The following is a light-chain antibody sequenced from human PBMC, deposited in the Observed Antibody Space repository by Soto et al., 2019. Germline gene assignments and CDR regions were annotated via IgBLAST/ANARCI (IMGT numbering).Light chain of an antibody. CDR3: QQYDVLPLA. CDR2: GAS. V-gene: IGKV1-33*01. CDR1: QDIKNC. J-gene: IGKJ3*01. Sequence: DIQMTQSPSSLSASVGDSVTITCQASQDIKNCLNWYQQKPGKVPKLLIYGASKLEAGVSLRFSGSGSGTSFTFTISSVQSEDFATYYCQQYDVLPLAFGPGTKLDI.